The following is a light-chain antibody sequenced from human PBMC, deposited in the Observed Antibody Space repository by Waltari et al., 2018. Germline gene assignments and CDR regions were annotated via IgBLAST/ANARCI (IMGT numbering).Light chain of an antibody. J-gene: IGKJ1*01. CDR3: QQFNSYPWT. CDR1: ESISSW. CDR2: KAS. V-gene: IGKV1-5*03. Sequence: DIQMTPSPSTLSASVGHRATITCRASESISSWLAWYQQKPGKAPNLLIYKASRLESGVPSRFSGSGSGTEFTLTISNLQPEDFATYYCQQFNSYPWTFGQGTKVDIK.